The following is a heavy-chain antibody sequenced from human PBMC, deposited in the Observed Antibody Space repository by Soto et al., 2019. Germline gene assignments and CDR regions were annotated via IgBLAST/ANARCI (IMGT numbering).Heavy chain of an antibody. V-gene: IGHV3-33*01. CDR1: VFTCSSYG. CDR3: ARIFSGYGAFDI. J-gene: IGHJ3*02. Sequence: RWSLRLSCSASVFTCSSYGMHWFRQAPGKGLEWVAVIWYDGSNKYYADSVKGRFTISRDNSKNTLYLQMNSLRAEDTAVYYCARIFSGYGAFDIWGQGTMVTVSS. D-gene: IGHD3-22*01. CDR2: IWYDGSNK.